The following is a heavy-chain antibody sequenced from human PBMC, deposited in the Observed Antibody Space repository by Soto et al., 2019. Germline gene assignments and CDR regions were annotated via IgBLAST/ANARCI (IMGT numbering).Heavy chain of an antibody. Sequence: PGGSLRLSCAASGFTFSSYAMSWVRQAPGKGLEWVSAISGSGGSTYYADSVKGRFTISRDNSKNTLYLQMNSLRAEDTAVYYCARITHYDFWSGFLGHMDGWGKGTTVTVSS. D-gene: IGHD3-3*01. CDR3: ARITHYDFWSGFLGHMDG. CDR2: ISGSGGST. CDR1: GFTFSSYA. V-gene: IGHV3-23*01. J-gene: IGHJ6*03.